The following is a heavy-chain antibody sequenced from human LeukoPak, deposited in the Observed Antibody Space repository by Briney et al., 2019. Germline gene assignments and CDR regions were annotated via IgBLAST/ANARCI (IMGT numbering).Heavy chain of an antibody. CDR2: IRYDGSNK. CDR1: GFTFSSYG. CDR3: ARDPVYAGAFDI. J-gene: IGHJ3*02. V-gene: IGHV3-30*02. Sequence: GGSLRLSCAASGFTFSSYGMHWVRQAPGKGLEWVAFIRYDGSNKYYADSVKGRFTISRDNSKNTLYLQMNSLRAEDTAVYYCARDPVYAGAFDIWGQGTMVTVSS. D-gene: IGHD5/OR15-5a*01.